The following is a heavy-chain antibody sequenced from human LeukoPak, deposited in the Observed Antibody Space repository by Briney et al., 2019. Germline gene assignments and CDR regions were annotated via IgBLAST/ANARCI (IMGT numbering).Heavy chain of an antibody. CDR2: INDDGSTT. CDR3: ARDQSAAMFY. V-gene: IGHV3-74*01. CDR1: GFTFSSYA. Sequence: GGSLRLSCATSGFTFSSYAMSWVRQAPGKGLVWVSRINDDGSTTGYADSVKGRFTISRDNAKNTLYLQINSLRVEDTAVYYCARDQSAAMFYWGQGTLVTVSS. D-gene: IGHD2-2*01. J-gene: IGHJ4*02.